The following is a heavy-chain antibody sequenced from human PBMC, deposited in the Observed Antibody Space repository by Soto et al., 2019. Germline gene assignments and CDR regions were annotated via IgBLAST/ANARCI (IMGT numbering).Heavy chain of an antibody. CDR2: ISAYNGNT. CDR1: GYTFTSYG. J-gene: IGHJ6*02. CDR3: ARDEYDFWSGYPYYYYGMDV. Sequence: GASVKVSCKASGYTFTSYGISWVRQAPGQGLEWMGWISAYNGNTNYAQKLQGRVTMTTDTSTSTAYMELRSLRSDDTAVYYCARDEYDFWSGYPYYYYGMDVWGQGTTVTVSS. V-gene: IGHV1-18*01. D-gene: IGHD3-3*01.